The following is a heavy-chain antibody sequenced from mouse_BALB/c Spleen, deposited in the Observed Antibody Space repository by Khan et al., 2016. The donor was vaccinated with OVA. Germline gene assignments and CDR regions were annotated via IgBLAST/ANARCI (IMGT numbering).Heavy chain of an antibody. CDR1: GYSITSGYG. CDR2: ISYIGST. V-gene: IGHV3-2*02. J-gene: IGHJ2*01. CDR3: SRTARIKY. D-gene: IGHD1-2*01. Sequence: QLKESGPGLVKPSQSLSLTGTVTGYSITSGYGWNWIRQFPGNKLEWMGYISYIGSTNYNPSLKSRISITRDTSKNQFFLQLNSVTARDTATYYCSRTARIKYWGPGTTLTVSS.